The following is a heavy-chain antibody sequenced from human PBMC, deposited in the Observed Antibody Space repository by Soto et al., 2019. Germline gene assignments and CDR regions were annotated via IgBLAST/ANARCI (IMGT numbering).Heavy chain of an antibody. CDR1: GYTFTSYD. V-gene: IGHV1-8*01. CDR2: MNPNSGNT. J-gene: IGHJ4*02. Sequence: ASVKVSCKASGYTFTSYDINWLRQATGQGLEWMGWMNPNSGNTGYAQKFQGRVTMTRNTSISTAYMELSSLRSEDTAVYYCARNYDFYSDFDYWGQGTLVTVSS. D-gene: IGHD3-3*01. CDR3: ARNYDFYSDFDY.